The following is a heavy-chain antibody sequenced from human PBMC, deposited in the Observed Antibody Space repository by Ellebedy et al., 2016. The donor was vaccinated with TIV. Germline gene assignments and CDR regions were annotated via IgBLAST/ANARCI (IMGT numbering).Heavy chain of an antibody. Sequence: PGGSLRLSCLASGFSFKTDAMNWVRQPPGQGLEWVASIRSGGGYVWYGDSVKGRFTISRDNAKNSLFLQMNSLRDDDTAVYYCASSPHSSDSYWGQGTLVTVSS. CDR1: GFSFKTDA. D-gene: IGHD6-19*01. V-gene: IGHV3-21*01. CDR2: IRSGGGYV. CDR3: ASSPHSSDSY. J-gene: IGHJ4*02.